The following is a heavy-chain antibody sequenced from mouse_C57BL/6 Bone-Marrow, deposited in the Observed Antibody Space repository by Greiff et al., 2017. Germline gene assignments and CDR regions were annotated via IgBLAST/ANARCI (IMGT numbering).Heavy chain of an antibody. CDR3: AKRGTTVVDYWYFDV. CDR1: GYSFTDYN. CDR2: INPNYGTT. J-gene: IGHJ1*03. V-gene: IGHV1-39*01. Sequence: VQLQQSGPELVKPGASVKISCKASGYSFTDYNMNWVKQSNGKSLEWIGVINPNYGTTSYNQKFKGKATLTVDQSSSTAYMQLNSLSSEDSAVYYCAKRGTTVVDYWYFDVWGTGTTVTVST. D-gene: IGHD1-1*01.